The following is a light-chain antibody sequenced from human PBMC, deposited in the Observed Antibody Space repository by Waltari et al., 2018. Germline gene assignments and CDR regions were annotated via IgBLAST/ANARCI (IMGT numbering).Light chain of an antibody. J-gene: IGKJ1*01. CDR3: QQYYDFPRT. CDR1: QAISKS. Sequence: DIQMTQSPSSLAAFVGDTVTITCRASQAISKSLAWYQQSPGKAPKLLVYAASRLHSGVPSRFSGRGSGADYTLTVGSLQPEDFATYYCQQYYDFPRTFGQGTKVEI. V-gene: IGKV1-NL1*01. CDR2: AAS.